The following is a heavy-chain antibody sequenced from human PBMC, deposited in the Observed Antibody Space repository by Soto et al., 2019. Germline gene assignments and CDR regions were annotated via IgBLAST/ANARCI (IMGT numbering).Heavy chain of an antibody. D-gene: IGHD3-9*01. Sequence: QVQLVQSGAEVKKPGASVKVSCKASGYTFTSYGISWVRQAPGQGLEWMGWISAYNGNTNYAQKLQGRVTMTTDTSTSTAYMELRSLRSDVTAVYYCARWYYDILTGDYPFDYWGQGTLVTVSS. J-gene: IGHJ4*02. CDR1: GYTFTSYG. CDR3: ARWYYDILTGDYPFDY. V-gene: IGHV1-18*01. CDR2: ISAYNGNT.